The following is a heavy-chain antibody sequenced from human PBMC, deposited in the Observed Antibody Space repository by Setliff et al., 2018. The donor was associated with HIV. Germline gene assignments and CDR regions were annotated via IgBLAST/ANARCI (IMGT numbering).Heavy chain of an antibody. CDR2: IKRDGTET. CDR3: ARSEPLGQRYYFDF. D-gene: IGHD7-27*01. V-gene: IGHV3-7*03. J-gene: IGHJ4*01. CDR1: GFTFPTYW. Sequence: GGSLRLSCAASGFTFPTYWISWVRQAPGKGLEWVANIKRDGTETHYVGSVRGRFTISRDNAKNSLYLQMDSLRADDTAVYYCARSEPLGQRYYFDFWGRGTLVTVSS.